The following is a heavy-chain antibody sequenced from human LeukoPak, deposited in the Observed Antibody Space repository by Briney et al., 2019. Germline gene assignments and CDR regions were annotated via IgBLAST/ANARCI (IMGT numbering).Heavy chain of an antibody. CDR1: GFIFRDYA. J-gene: IGHJ4*02. CDR3: AKASWVSSADAVL. CDR2: LRGDGET. D-gene: IGHD3-16*01. V-gene: IGHV3-23*01. Sequence: GGSLRLSCVASGFIFRDYAMSWVRQAPAGGLEWVSSLRGDGETFYTDYVKGRFTLSRDHSRNTVYLQLSNLRVEDTAVYYCAKASWVSSADAVLWGQGTLVTVS.